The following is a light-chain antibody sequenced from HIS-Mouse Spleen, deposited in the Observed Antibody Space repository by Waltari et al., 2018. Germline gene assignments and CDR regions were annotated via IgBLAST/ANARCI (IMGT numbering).Light chain of an antibody. V-gene: IGLV2-14*01. CDR2: EVS. CDR3: SSYTSSSTLV. Sequence: QSALTQPASVSGSPGQSITISCTGTSSDVGGYNYVSWYQRHPGKAPKLMIYEVSNRPSGVSKRFSGSKSGNTASLTISGLQAEDEADYYCSSYTSSSTLVFGGGTKLTVL. CDR1: SSDVGGYNY. J-gene: IGLJ3*02.